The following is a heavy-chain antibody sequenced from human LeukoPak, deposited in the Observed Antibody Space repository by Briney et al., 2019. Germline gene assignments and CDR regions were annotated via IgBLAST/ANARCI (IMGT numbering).Heavy chain of an antibody. CDR3: VRDRIDYYGSGSYGLYYYGIDV. J-gene: IGHJ6*02. D-gene: IGHD3-10*01. CDR1: GFTFSSYG. CDR2: IWYDGSNK. Sequence: GGSLRLSCAASGFTFSSYGMHWVRQAPGKGLEWVAVIWYDGSNKYYADSVKGRFTISRDNSKNTLYLQMNSLRAEDTAVYYCVRDRIDYYGSGSYGLYYYGIDVWGQGTTVTVSS. V-gene: IGHV3-33*01.